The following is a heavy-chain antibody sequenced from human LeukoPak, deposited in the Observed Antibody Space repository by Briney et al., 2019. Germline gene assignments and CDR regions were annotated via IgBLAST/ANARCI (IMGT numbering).Heavy chain of an antibody. J-gene: IGHJ5*02. CDR1: GYSSTNYW. D-gene: IGHD3-22*01. CDR2: IYPGDSDT. CDR3: ARRPYYDSSGHSYNWFDP. Sequence: GESLKISCKGSGYSSTNYWSGWLGQMHGRGREWMGIIYPGDSDTRYSPSFQGKVTISADKSISTLYLQWSSLKASDTAMYYCARRPYYDSSGHSYNWFDPWGQGTLVTVSS. V-gene: IGHV5-51*01.